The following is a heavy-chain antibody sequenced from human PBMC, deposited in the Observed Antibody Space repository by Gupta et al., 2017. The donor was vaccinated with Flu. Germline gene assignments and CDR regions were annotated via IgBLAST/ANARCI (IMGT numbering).Heavy chain of an antibody. Sequence: AMTWVRQAPGKGLEWVSVLSGSGSNTFYADSVKGRFTISRDNSKNTLYLQMNSLRAEDTAIYYCAKKYCSGSGCNLRAFDIWGQGTMVTVSS. V-gene: IGHV3-23*01. CDR2: LSGSGSNT. D-gene: IGHD2-15*01. CDR3: AKKYCSGSGCNLRAFDI. CDR1: A. J-gene: IGHJ3*02.